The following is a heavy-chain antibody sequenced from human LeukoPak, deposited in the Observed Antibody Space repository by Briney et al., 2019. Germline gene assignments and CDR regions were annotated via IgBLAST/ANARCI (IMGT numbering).Heavy chain of an antibody. CDR3: ARDLLRDFDY. CDR1: GGSFSGYY. Sequence: SETLSLTCAVYGGSFSGYYWSWIRQPPGKGLEWIGEINHSGSTNYNPSLKSRVTISVDTSKNQFSLKLSSVTAADTAVHYCARDLLRDFDYWGQGTLVTVSS. V-gene: IGHV4-34*01. CDR2: INHSGST. D-gene: IGHD2-15*01. J-gene: IGHJ4*02.